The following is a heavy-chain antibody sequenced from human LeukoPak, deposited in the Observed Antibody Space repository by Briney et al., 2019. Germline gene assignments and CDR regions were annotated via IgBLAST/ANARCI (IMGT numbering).Heavy chain of an antibody. D-gene: IGHD3-16*02. CDR2: IIPILCIA. J-gene: IGHJ4*02. V-gene: IGHV1-69*04. CDR3: AREAIRLRLGELSLLGYFDY. Sequence: ASVKVSCKASVGTFSSYAISWVRQAPGQGLEWMGRIIPILCIANYAQKFQGRVTITADKSTSTAYMELSSLRSEDTAVYYCAREAIRLRLGELSLLGYFDYWGQGTLVTVSS. CDR1: VGTFSSYA.